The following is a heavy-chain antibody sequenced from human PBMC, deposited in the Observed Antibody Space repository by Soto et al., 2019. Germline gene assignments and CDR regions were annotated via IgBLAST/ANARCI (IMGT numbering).Heavy chain of an antibody. Sequence: GGSLRLSCAASGFTFNIYALHWVRQAPGKGLEWVAVISFDGTKKYYSDSVKGRFTISRDNLKNTLYLQMNNLRVEDAALYFCAREDDYGYRYINYGLDVWGQGTTVTVS. D-gene: IGHD4-17*01. CDR3: AREDDYGYRYINYGLDV. V-gene: IGHV3-30-3*01. CDR1: GFTFNIYA. J-gene: IGHJ6*02. CDR2: ISFDGTKK.